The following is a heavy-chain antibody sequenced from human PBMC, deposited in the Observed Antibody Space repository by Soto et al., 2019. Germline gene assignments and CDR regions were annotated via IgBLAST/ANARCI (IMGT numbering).Heavy chain of an antibody. D-gene: IGHD2-15*01. J-gene: IGHJ5*02. CDR2: MSHNGGD. CDR1: GASITSGGCY. Sequence: QVQLQESGPGLVTPSQTLSLTCTVSGASITSGGCYWSWIRQQPGKGLEWIGYMSHNGGDSYNPSLRSRLRVSVDTSKNQFSLTLSSVTAADTAMYYCARVGCSGGSCYGGFGPWGRGTLVTVSS. V-gene: IGHV4-31*03. CDR3: ARVGCSGGSCYGGFGP.